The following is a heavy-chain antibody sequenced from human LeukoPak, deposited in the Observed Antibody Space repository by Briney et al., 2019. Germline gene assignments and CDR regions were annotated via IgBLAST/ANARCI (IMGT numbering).Heavy chain of an antibody. CDR2: ISSSSSYI. Sequence: GGSLRLSCAASGFTFSSYSMNWVRQAPGKGLEWVSSISSSSSYICYADSVKGRFTISRDNAKNSLYLQMNSLRAEDTAVYYCAREGVVVPAAPLDYWGQGTLVTVSS. CDR1: GFTFSSYS. V-gene: IGHV3-21*01. CDR3: AREGVVVPAAPLDY. J-gene: IGHJ4*02. D-gene: IGHD2-2*01.